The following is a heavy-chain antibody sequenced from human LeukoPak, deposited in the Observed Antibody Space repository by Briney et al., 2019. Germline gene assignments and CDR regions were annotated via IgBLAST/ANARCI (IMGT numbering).Heavy chain of an antibody. CDR3: AKDRDYYASLDY. D-gene: IGHD3-10*01. CDR1: GFSFDDYA. J-gene: IGHJ4*02. Sequence: GGSLRLSCAASGFSFDDYAMQWARQAPGEGLEWVSGISWNSGSIGYADSVRGRFTISRDNAKNSLYLQMNSLRADDTALYYCAKDRDYYASLDYWGQGTLVTVSS. CDR2: ISWNSGSI. V-gene: IGHV3-9*01.